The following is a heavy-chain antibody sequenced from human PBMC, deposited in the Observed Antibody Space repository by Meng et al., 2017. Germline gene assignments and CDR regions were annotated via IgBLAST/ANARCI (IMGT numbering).Heavy chain of an antibody. CDR3: ARMRGRRLVEDAFDI. CDR2: IGAYNGNT. V-gene: IGHV1-18*01. CDR1: GYTFTSYG. D-gene: IGHD3-16*01. J-gene: IGHJ3*02. Sequence: ASVKVSCKASGYTFTSYGISWVRQAPGQGLEWMGWIGAYNGNTNYAQKLQGRVTMTTDTSTSTAYMELRSLRSDDTAVYYCARMRGRRLVEDAFDIWGQGTMVTVSS.